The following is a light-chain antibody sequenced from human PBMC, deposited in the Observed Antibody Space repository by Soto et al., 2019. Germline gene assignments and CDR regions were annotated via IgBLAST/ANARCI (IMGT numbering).Light chain of an antibody. J-gene: IGKJ4*01. CDR3: QQRANWPTLT. Sequence: EIVLTQSPGTLSLSPGEGATLSCRASESVASNYLAWYQQKPGQAPRLLFYGASIRATGIPDRFSGSGSGTDFTLTLTRLQPEDFAVYYCQQRANWPTLTFGGGTKVDIK. CDR2: GAS. CDR1: ESVASNY. V-gene: IGKV3D-20*02.